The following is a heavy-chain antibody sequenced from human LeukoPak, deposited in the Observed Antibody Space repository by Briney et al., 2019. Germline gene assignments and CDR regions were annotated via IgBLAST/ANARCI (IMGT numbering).Heavy chain of an antibody. J-gene: IGHJ3*02. CDR3: ASLYTWIQLWQTYDAFDI. D-gene: IGHD5-18*01. CDR2: ISYDGSNK. Sequence: PGGSLRLSRAASGFTFSSYAMHWVRQAPGKGLEWVAVISYDGSNKYYADSVKGRFTISRDNSKNTLYLQMNSLRAEDTAVYYCASLYTWIQLWQTYDAFDIWGQGTMVTVSS. V-gene: IGHV3-30*04. CDR1: GFTFSSYA.